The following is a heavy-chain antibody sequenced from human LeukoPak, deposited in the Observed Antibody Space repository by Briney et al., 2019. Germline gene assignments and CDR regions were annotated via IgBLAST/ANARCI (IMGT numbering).Heavy chain of an antibody. V-gene: IGHV4-4*07. CDR1: GGSISSYY. CDR2: IYTSGST. Sequence: SETLSLTCTVSGGSISSYYWSWIRQPAGKGLEWIGRIYTSGSTNYNPSLKSRVTMSVDTSKNQSSLKLSSVTAADTAVYYCARDAYYYGSGSYYFDYWGQGTLVTVSS. D-gene: IGHD3-10*01. CDR3: ARDAYYYGSGSYYFDY. J-gene: IGHJ4*02.